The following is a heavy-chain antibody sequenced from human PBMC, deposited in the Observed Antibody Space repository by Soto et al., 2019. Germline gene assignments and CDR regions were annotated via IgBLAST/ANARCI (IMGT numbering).Heavy chain of an antibody. D-gene: IGHD3-10*01. Sequence: QVQLQESGPGLVKPSQTLSLTCTVSGGSISSGGYYWSWIRQHPGKGLEWIGYIYYSGSTYYNPSLKSRVTISVDTSKNQYSLELSSVTAADTAVYYCASWGSGSDYFDYWGQGTLVTVSS. V-gene: IGHV4-31*03. CDR3: ASWGSGSDYFDY. J-gene: IGHJ4*02. CDR1: GGSISSGGYY. CDR2: IYYSGST.